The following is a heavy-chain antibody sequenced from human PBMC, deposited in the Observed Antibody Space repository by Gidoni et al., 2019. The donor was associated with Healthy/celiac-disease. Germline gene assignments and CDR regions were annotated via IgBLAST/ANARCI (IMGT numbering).Heavy chain of an antibody. CDR1: GFTSSSYS. CDR2: ISSSSSYI. Sequence: EVQLVESGGGLVKLGGSLRLSWAASGFTSSSYSMNWVRQAPGKGLEWVSSISSSSSYIYYADSVKGRFTISRDNAKNSLYLQMNSLRAEDTAVYYCARDLEGAAMTWAFDYWGQGTLVTVSS. J-gene: IGHJ4*02. CDR3: ARDLEGAAMTWAFDY. D-gene: IGHD5-18*01. V-gene: IGHV3-21*01.